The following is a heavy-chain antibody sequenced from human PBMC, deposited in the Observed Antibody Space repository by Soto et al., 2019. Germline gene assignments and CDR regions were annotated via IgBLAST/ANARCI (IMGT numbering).Heavy chain of an antibody. CDR2: ISGSGGST. Sequence: GGSLRLSCAASGFTFSSYAMSWVRQAPGKGLEWVSAISGSGGSTYYADSVKGRFTISRDNSKNTLYLQMNSLRAEDTAVYYCAKSEIGMSKQWLVRAGPIDYWGQGTLVTVSS. CDR3: AKSEIGMSKQWLVRAGPIDY. J-gene: IGHJ4*02. D-gene: IGHD6-19*01. V-gene: IGHV3-23*01. CDR1: GFTFSSYA.